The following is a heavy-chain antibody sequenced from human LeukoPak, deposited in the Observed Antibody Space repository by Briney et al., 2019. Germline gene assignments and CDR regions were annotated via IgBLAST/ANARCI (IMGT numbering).Heavy chain of an antibody. CDR1: GDSVSRNTAG. Sequence: SQTLSLTCVISGDSVSRNTAGWNWIRQSPSRGLEWLGSTYYRSKWYSDFASSVRNRMTINPDTSKNQFSLKLSSVTAADTAVYYCARALGIAAAGIWFDPWGQGTLVTVSS. CDR2: TYYRSKWYS. D-gene: IGHD6-13*01. CDR3: ARALGIAAAGIWFDP. J-gene: IGHJ5*02. V-gene: IGHV6-1*01.